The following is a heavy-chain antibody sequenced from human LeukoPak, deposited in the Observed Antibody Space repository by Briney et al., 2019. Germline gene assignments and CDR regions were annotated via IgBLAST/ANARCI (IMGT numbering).Heavy chain of an antibody. V-gene: IGHV4-34*01. CDR3: ARVSYSYAPPTFFTYYMDV. D-gene: IGHD3-16*01. CDR1: GGSFSGYY. Sequence: SETLSLTCAVYGGSFSGYYWSWIRQPPGKGLEWIGEINHSGSTNYNPSLKSRVTISVDTSKNQFSLKLSSVTAADTAVYYCARVSYSYAPPTFFTYYMDVWGKGTTVTVSS. CDR2: INHSGST. J-gene: IGHJ6*03.